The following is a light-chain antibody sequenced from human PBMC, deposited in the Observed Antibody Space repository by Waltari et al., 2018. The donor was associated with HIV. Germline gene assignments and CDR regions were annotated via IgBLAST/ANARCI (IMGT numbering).Light chain of an antibody. CDR2: KAT. Sequence: SSDLTQSPSLSVSPGQTAKITCSGDVLAKQFAFWYHRKPGQAPLLLIYKATERPSKIPERFSASTSGTTVTLTISGVRAEDEAEYFCQSADTSGTSVLFGGGTTLTVL. V-gene: IGLV3-25*03. CDR3: QSADTSGTSVL. J-gene: IGLJ2*01. CDR1: VLAKQF.